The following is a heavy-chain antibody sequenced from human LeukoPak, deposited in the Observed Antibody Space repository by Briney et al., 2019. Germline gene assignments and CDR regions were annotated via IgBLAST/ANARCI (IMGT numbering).Heavy chain of an antibody. Sequence: SETLSLTCTVSGGSMSGYFWSWIRQPPGKGLEWIGYIYYSGSTNYNPSLKSRVTISVDTSKNQFSLKLSSVTAADTAVYYCARGLGYDILTGYFLFAFDIWGQGTMVTVSS. D-gene: IGHD3-9*01. CDR1: GGSMSGYF. V-gene: IGHV4-59*12. CDR2: IYYSGST. CDR3: ARGLGYDILTGYFLFAFDI. J-gene: IGHJ3*02.